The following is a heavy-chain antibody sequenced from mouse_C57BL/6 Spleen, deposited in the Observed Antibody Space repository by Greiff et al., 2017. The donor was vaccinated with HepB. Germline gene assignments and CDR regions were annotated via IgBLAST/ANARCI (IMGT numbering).Heavy chain of an antibody. V-gene: IGHV1-7*01. CDR2: INPSSGYT. J-gene: IGHJ4*01. Sequence: QLPQSWPELATPSPSLSLSCTSSGSTFTSYLIHCVKQRPGQGLEWIGYINPSSGYTKYKQKFKDKATLTADKSSSTAYMQLSSLTYEDSAVYYCARATYYWGQGTSVTVSS. CDR1: GSTFTSYL. D-gene: IGHD6-1*01. CDR3: ARATYY.